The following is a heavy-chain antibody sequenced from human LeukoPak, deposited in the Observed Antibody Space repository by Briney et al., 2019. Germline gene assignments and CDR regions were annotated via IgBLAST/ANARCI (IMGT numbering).Heavy chain of an antibody. CDR1: GFTLSRFT. CDR2: ITSSSSYI. CDR3: SRDEWGSSVY. Sequence: PGGSLTLSCAASGFTLSRFTMKWARQAPGKGLEWVSSITSSSSYIYHAHSVKGRFSIHRENTKHSLYLQMNSLRAEDTAVYYCSRDEWGSSVYWGQGTLVTVSS. V-gene: IGHV3-21*01. D-gene: IGHD6-6*01. J-gene: IGHJ4*02.